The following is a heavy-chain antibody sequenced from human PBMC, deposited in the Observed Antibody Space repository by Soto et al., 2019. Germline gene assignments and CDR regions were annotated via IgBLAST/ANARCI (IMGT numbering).Heavy chain of an antibody. J-gene: IGHJ4*02. CDR2: IRAYNGNT. CDR3: ARGYCSGGSCYYFDS. Sequence: QVQLVQSGAEVKNPGASVKVSCKASGYTFTNYAISWVRQAPGQGLEWMGWIRAYNGNTSHAQKLQGRVTMTTDTSTSTADMELRSLRSDDTAVYYCARGYCSGGSCYYFDSWGQGTLVTVSS. CDR1: GYTFTNYA. D-gene: IGHD2-15*01. V-gene: IGHV1-18*01.